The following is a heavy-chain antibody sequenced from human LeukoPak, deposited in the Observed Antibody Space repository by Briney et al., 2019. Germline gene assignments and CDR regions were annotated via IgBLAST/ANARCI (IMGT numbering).Heavy chain of an antibody. CDR3: ARGSYYDSSGYRISFDY. CDR1: GYSISSGYY. CDR2: IYHSGST. J-gene: IGHJ4*02. Sequence: SETLSLTCTVSGYSISSGYYWGWIRQPPGKGLEWIGSIYHSGSTYYNPSLKSRVTISVDTSKNQFSLKLSSVTAADTAVYYCARGSYYDSSGYRISFDYWGQGTLVTVSS. D-gene: IGHD3-22*01. V-gene: IGHV4-38-2*02.